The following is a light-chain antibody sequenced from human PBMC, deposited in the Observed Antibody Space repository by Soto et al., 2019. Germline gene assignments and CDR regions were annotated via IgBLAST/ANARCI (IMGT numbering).Light chain of an antibody. V-gene: IGKV1-39*01. CDR3: QQSYSTLWT. J-gene: IGKJ1*01. CDR1: QSISSY. CDR2: AAS. Sequence: DIQMTQSPSSLSASVGDRVTITCRASQSISSYLNWYQQKPGKAPKLLIYAASSLQSGVPSRFSGSGSGTYFTLTISSLQPEDFATYYCQQSYSTLWTFGQGTKGEIK.